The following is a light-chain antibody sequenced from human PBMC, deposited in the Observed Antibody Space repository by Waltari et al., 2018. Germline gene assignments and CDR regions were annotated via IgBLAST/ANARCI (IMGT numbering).Light chain of an antibody. CDR1: QSVSSNY. Sequence: IVLTQSPGNLSLTPGERAALSCRASQSVSSNYLAWYQQKPGQAPRPLIYDASNRATGIPDRFSGSGSGTDFTLTISRLEPEDFAVYFCQQYSSAPNTFGQGTKLEIK. CDR3: QQYSSAPNT. CDR2: DAS. V-gene: IGKV3-20*01. J-gene: IGKJ2*01.